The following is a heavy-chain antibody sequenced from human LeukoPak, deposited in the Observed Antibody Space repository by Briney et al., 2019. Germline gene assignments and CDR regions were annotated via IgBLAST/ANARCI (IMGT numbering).Heavy chain of an antibody. CDR1: GGSFRGYY. V-gene: IGHV4-34*01. CDR3: ARVVRGYSYGSWYFDY. Sequence: SDTLYFTCAVYGGSFRGYYWSWIRQPPGQGLELIGEINHSGSTNYNPALKSRVTISVDTSKNQFSLKLSSVTAADTAVHYCARVVRGYSYGSWYFDYWGQGTLVTVSS. D-gene: IGHD5-18*01. J-gene: IGHJ4*02. CDR2: INHSGST.